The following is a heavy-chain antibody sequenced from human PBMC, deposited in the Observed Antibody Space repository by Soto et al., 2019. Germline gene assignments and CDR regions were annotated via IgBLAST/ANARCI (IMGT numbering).Heavy chain of an antibody. CDR1: GGSISNYY. D-gene: IGHD4-17*01. CDR2: IYYRGST. CDR3: ARRYGPGFDY. J-gene: IGHJ4*02. Sequence: SETLSLTCIVSGGSISNYYWSWIRQPPGKGLEWIGYIYYRGSTNYNPSLKSRVTISVDTSKNQFSLKLSSVTATDTAVYYCARRYGPGFDYWGQGTLVTVSS. V-gene: IGHV4-59*08.